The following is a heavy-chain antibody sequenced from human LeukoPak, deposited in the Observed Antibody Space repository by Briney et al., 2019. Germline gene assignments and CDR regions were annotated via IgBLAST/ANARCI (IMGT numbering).Heavy chain of an antibody. CDR1: DVSISSYY. D-gene: IGHD3-22*01. CDR3: ARWGHFDTSGYFVVDY. CDR2: IHYSGST. J-gene: IGHJ4*02. V-gene: IGHV4-59*01. Sequence: PSETLSLTCTISDVSISSYYWNWIRQSPGKGLEWIGHIHYSGSTHYNPSLQSRVSISIDTSKNYFSLKLRSVTAVDTAVYYCARWGHFDTSGYFVVDYWGQGTLVTVSS.